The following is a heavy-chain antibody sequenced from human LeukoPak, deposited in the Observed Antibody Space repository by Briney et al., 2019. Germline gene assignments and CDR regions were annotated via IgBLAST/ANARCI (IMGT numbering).Heavy chain of an antibody. D-gene: IGHD3-10*01. V-gene: IGHV3-23*01. J-gene: IGHJ4*02. CDR3: AKDWEWFGEFSN. CDR2: ISSSGGST. CDR1: GFTFGSYA. Sequence: GGSLRLSCAASGFTFGSYAMSWVRQAPGKGLEWVSAISSSGGSTYYADSVKGRFTISRDSSKNTLYLQMNSLRAEDTAVYYCAKDWEWFGEFSNWGQGTLVTVSS.